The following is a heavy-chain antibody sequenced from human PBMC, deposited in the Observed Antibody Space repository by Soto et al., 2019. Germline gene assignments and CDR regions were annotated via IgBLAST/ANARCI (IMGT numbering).Heavy chain of an antibody. Sequence: PLGSLSLSCAASGFPFSNYWMSWGRQAPGKGLEWVATIKQDGSAKYYVDSVKGRFTISRDNAENSLYLQMNTLRAEDTAVYYCARVVGRNWFEPWGQGNMVSVSS. CDR1: GFPFSNYW. CDR2: IKQDGSAK. V-gene: IGHV3-7*01. CDR3: ARVVGRNWFEP. J-gene: IGHJ5*02.